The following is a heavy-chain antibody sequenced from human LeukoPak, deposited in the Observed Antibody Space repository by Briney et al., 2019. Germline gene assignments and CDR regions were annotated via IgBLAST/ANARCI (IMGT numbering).Heavy chain of an antibody. CDR1: GFPPTIAP. Sequence: SVRVSSKASGFPPTIAPMQSVPQTRGEHLEWIGWIVVSSGNTNYAQRFQTRVTITRDMSTSTAYMELSSLRSEDTAGYYCAVGGGWYSPDYWGQGTLVTVSS. D-gene: IGHD6-19*01. J-gene: IGHJ4*02. CDR3: AVGGGWYSPDY. CDR2: IVVSSGNT. V-gene: IGHV1-58*02.